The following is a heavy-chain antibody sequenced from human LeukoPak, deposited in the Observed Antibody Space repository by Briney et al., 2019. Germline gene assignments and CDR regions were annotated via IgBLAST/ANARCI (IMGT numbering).Heavy chain of an antibody. D-gene: IGHD1-1*01. CDR1: GFTFNNYP. V-gene: IGHV3-23*01. J-gene: IGHJ4*02. CDR3: GRDWELDY. CDR2: ISNDGGDT. Sequence: PGGSLRLSCYTSGFTFNNYPMSWVRQAPGKGLEWVSAISNDGGDTKYADSVKGRFTISRDNSRNTLYLQMRSLRVEDTAIYYCGRDWELDYWGQGSLVTVSS.